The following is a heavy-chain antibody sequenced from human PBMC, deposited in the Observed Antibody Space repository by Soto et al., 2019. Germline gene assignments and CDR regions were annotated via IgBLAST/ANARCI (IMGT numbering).Heavy chain of an antibody. J-gene: IGHJ4*02. CDR3: ARVSGEYCSGGSCPWY. D-gene: IGHD2-15*01. V-gene: IGHV1-69*02. CDR1: GGTFSSYT. CDR2: IIPILGIA. Sequence: QVQLVQSGAEVKKPGSSVKVSCKASGGTFSSYTISWVRQAPGQGLEWMGRIIPILGIANYAQKFQGRVTITADKSTSTSYMELSSLRSEDTAVYYCARVSGEYCSGGSCPWYWGQGTLVTVSS.